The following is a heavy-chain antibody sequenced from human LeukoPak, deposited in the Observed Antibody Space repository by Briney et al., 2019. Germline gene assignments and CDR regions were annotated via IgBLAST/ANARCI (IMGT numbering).Heavy chain of an antibody. D-gene: IGHD3-22*01. CDR3: ARDFYYYDSSGYYYEYFDY. Sequence: SVKVSCRASGGTFSSYAISWVRQAPGQGLEWMGGIIPIFGTANYAQKFQGRVTITADESTSTAYMELSSLRSEDTAVYYCARDFYYYDSSGYYYEYFDYWGQGTLVTVSS. V-gene: IGHV1-69*13. J-gene: IGHJ4*02. CDR2: IIPIFGTA. CDR1: GGTFSSYA.